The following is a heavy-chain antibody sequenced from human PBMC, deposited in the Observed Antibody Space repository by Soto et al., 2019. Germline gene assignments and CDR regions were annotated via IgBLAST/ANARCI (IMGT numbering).Heavy chain of an antibody. CDR1: GFTVSSNY. Sequence: GGSLRLSCAASGFTVSSNYMSWVRQAPGKGLEWVSVIYSGGSTYYADSVKGRFTITRHNSKNTLYLQMNSLRAEDTAVYYCARNAEDYYYYYMDVWGKGTTVTVSS. CDR3: ARNAEDYYYYYMDV. J-gene: IGHJ6*03. CDR2: IYSGGST. V-gene: IGHV3-53*04. D-gene: IGHD1-1*01.